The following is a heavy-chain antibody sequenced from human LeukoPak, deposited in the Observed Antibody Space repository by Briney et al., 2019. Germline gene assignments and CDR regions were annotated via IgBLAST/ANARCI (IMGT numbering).Heavy chain of an antibody. CDR1: GFTFSSHL. D-gene: IGHD4-23*01. CDR3: AREGTMGSYGGNSAAPKKMYYFDY. CDR2: ISSDGTYT. J-gene: IGHJ4*02. Sequence: GGSLRLSCAASGFTFSSHLMHWVRQAPGKGLVWVSRISSDGTYTNYADSVRGRFTISRDNAKNTLYLQMNSLRAEDTAVYYCAREGTMGSYGGNSAAPKKMYYFDYWGQGTLVTVSS. V-gene: IGHV3-74*01.